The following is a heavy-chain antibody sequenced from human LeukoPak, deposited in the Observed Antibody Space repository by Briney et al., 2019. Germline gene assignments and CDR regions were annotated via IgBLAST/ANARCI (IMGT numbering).Heavy chain of an antibody. CDR2: ISSSSSTI. V-gene: IGHV3-48*01. D-gene: IGHD5-18*01. CDR3: ARGAGGYSYGSFDY. CDR1: GFTFSSYA. J-gene: IGHJ4*02. Sequence: GGSLRLSCAASGFTFSSYAMSWVRQAPGKGLEWVSYISSSSSTIYYADSVKGRFTISRDNAKNSLYLQMNSLRAEDTAVYYCARGAGGYSYGSFDYWGQGTLVTVSS.